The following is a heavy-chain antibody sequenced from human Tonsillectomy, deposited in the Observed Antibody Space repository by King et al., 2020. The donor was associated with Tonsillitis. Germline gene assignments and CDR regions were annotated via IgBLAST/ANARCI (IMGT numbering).Heavy chain of an antibody. V-gene: IGHV3-53*01. Sequence: QLVQSGGGLIQPGGSLRLSCAASGFSVSSHYMSWVRQAPGKGLEWVSVIYGGGTTYYADFVKGRFTISRDNSENTLYLQMNSLRAEDTAMYYCARVNYYDSSGYWSPYYFDYWGQGTLVTVSS. CDR1: GFSVSSHY. J-gene: IGHJ4*02. D-gene: IGHD3-22*01. CDR3: ARVNYYDSSGYWSPYYFDY. CDR2: IYGGGTT.